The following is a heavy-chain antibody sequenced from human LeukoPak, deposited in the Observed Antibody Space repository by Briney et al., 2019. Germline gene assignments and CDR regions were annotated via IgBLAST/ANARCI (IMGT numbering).Heavy chain of an antibody. CDR2: IRSRSITI. D-gene: IGHD2-21*02. CDR1: GLTFIDDP. CDR3: ARDTAFAFDI. V-gene: IGHV3-48*02. Sequence: GPSLRLSCAASGLTFIDDPMNWVREAPRKGVEWVAQIRSRSITISYAVSVKGRFTICRDNVKNSLYLQMNSLRDEDTAVYYCARDTAFAFDIWGQGTMVTVSS. J-gene: IGHJ3*02.